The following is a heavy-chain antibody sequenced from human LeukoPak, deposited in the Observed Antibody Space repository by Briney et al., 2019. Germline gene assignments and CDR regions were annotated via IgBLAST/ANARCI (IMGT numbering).Heavy chain of an antibody. CDR3: AKDFSVYNYDSRVLDY. CDR1: GFTFSSYA. V-gene: IGHV3-64*01. J-gene: IGHJ4*02. Sequence: GSLRLSCAASGFTFSSYAMHWVRQAPGKGLEYVSAISSNGGSTYYANSVKGRFTIARDNSKNTLYLRMGSLRAEDMAVYYCAKDFSVYNYDSRVLDYWGQGTLVTVSS. CDR2: ISSNGGST. D-gene: IGHD3-22*01.